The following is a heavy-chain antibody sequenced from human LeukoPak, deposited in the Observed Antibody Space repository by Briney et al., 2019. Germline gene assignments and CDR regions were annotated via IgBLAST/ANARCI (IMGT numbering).Heavy chain of an antibody. CDR3: GCGDRDSYDRIDQ. CDR1: GFTFSSYA. CDR2: VSSGDTYT. J-gene: IGHJ4*02. V-gene: IGHV3-21*01. Sequence: GGSLRLSCAASGFTFSSYAMSWVRQAPGKGLEWVAAVSSGDTYTYYSDSVKGRFTISRDHTWESLNLQMNSLRVEDSAIYYCGCGDRDSYDRIDQWGRGTQVTVSS. D-gene: IGHD5-12*01.